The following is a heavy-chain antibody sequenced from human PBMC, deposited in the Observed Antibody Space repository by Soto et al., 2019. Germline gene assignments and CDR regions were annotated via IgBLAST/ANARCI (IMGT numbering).Heavy chain of an antibody. CDR3: ATSRYYDFWSGYYPFDY. D-gene: IGHD3-3*01. V-gene: IGHV1-24*01. J-gene: IGHJ4*02. Sequence: ASVKVSSKVSGYTLTELSMHWVRQAPGKGLEWMGGFDPEDGETIYAQKFQGRVTMTEDTSTDTAYMELSSLRSEDTAVYYCATSRYYDFWSGYYPFDYWGQGTLVTVSS. CDR1: GYTLTELS. CDR2: FDPEDGET.